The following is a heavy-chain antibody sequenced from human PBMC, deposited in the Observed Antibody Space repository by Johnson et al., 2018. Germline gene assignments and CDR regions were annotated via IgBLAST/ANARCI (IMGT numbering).Heavy chain of an antibody. D-gene: IGHD2-15*01. Sequence: VQLVESGGGLVQPGRSLRLSCTASGFNFGDYAMTWFRQAPGKGLEWVGIIRRIAYGGTTEYAASAKGRFTISRDDSKSIAYLQRNSLKTEDPAVYYCSRVVVAALYMDVWGKGTTVTVSS. V-gene: IGHV3-49*03. CDR1: GFNFGDYA. J-gene: IGHJ6*03. CDR2: IRRIAYGGTT. CDR3: SRVVVAALYMDV.